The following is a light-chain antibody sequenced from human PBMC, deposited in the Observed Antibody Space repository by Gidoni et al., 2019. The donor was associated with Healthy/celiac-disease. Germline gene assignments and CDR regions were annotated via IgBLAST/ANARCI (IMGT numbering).Light chain of an antibody. V-gene: IGLV2-11*01. CDR2: DVS. CDR3: CSYAGSYLV. Sequence: QSALPQPRSVSGSPGQSVTISCTGTSSDVGGYNYVSWYQQHPGKVPKLMIYDVSKRPSGVPDRFSGSKSGNTASLTISGLQAEDEADYYCCSYAGSYLVFGGGTKLTVL. CDR1: SSDVGGYNY. J-gene: IGLJ2*01.